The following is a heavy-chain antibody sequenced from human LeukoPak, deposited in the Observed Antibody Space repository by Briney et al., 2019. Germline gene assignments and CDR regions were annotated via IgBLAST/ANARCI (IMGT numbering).Heavy chain of an antibody. D-gene: IGHD4-17*01. CDR2: IYYSGST. CDR1: GGSISSGDYY. J-gene: IGHJ4*02. Sequence: SPSQTLSLTCTVSGGSISSGDYYWGWIRQPPGKGLEWIGYIYYSGSTYYNPSLKSRVTISVDTSKNQFSLKLSSVTAADTAVYYCARAPNIGENLLDYWGQRTLVTVSS. V-gene: IGHV4-30-4*01. CDR3: ARAPNIGENLLDY.